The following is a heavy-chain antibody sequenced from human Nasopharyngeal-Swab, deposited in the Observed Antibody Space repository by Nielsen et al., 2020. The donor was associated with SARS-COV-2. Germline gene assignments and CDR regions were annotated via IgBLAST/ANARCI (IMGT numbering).Heavy chain of an antibody. CDR3: AKDPSFVGSLHFDQ. CDR2: ISARGESI. CDR1: GFTFSEYA. V-gene: IGHV3-23*01. J-gene: IGHJ4*02. D-gene: IGHD1-26*01. Sequence: GGSLRLSCAASGFTFSEYAFHWVRQAPGKGLEWVSVISARGESIHYADSVKGRFSISRVNSRETVYLQMDSLRADDTAAYYCAKDPSFVGSLHFDQWGRGTLVTVSS.